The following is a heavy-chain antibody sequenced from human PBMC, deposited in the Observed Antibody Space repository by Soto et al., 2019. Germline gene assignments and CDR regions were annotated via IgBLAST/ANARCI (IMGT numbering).Heavy chain of an antibody. V-gene: IGHV3-30*18. J-gene: IGHJ4*02. D-gene: IGHD3-3*01. Sequence: QVQLVESGGGVVQPGRSLRLSCAASGFSFSSYAMNWVRQAPGKGLEWLAIISNGGNIKRYADFVEGRFIVFGDNSNNKLFLQMESLQTNDTAVYYCAKEYAYGDFWRGLDFWGPGTLVTLAT. CDR1: GFSFSSYA. CDR3: AKEYAYGDFWRGLDF. CDR2: ISNGGNIK.